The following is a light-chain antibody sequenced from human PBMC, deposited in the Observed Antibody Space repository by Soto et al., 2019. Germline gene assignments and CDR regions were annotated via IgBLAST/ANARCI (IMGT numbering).Light chain of an antibody. CDR1: SSSIGSNS. Sequence: QSVLTQPPSASWTPGQRVTISCSGSSSSIGSNSVNWYQQLPRTAPKVLIYTNSQRPSGVPDRFSGSKSGTSASLAISGLQPEDEADYYCAAWDGSLNVYVFGTGTKLTVL. CDR3: AAWDGSLNVYV. CDR2: TNS. V-gene: IGLV1-44*01. J-gene: IGLJ1*01.